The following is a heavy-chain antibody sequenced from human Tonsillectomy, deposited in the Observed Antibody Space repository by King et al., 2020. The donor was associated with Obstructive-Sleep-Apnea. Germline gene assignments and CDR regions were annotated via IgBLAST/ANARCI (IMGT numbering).Heavy chain of an antibody. CDR1: GYTFTGYY. Sequence: QLVQSGAEVKKPGASVKVSCKASGYTFTGYYIHWVRQAPGQGLEWMGWFSPNSGATKYAQKFQDRVTMTRDTSISTAYMDLSRLRSDDTAIYYCARDMSAYDSTSPAYWGQGTLVTVSS. CDR2: FSPNSGAT. CDR3: ARDMSAYDSTSPAY. D-gene: IGHD3-10*01. J-gene: IGHJ4*02. V-gene: IGHV1-2*02.